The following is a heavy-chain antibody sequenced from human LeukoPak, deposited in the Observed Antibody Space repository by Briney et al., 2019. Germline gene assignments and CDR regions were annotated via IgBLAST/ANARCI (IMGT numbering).Heavy chain of an antibody. D-gene: IGHD3-22*01. CDR3: AKVENYYDSSGKGEIDY. J-gene: IGHJ4*02. Sequence: PGGSLRLSCAASGFTFSSYGMSWVRQAPGKGLEWVSAISGSGGSTYYADSVKGRFTISRDNSKNTLYLQMNSLRAEDTAVYYCAKVENYYDSSGKGEIDYWGQGTLVTVSS. CDR2: ISGSGGST. V-gene: IGHV3-23*01. CDR1: GFTFSSYG.